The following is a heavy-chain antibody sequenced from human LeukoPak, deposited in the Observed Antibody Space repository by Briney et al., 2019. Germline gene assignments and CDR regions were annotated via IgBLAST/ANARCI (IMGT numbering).Heavy chain of an antibody. V-gene: IGHV3-48*01. Sequence: GGSLRLSCAASGFTFSSYAMSWVRQAPGKGLEWVSYISSSSSTIYYADSVKGRFTISRDNAKNSLYLQMNSLRAEDTAVYYCARDRGRTTVTHYYYYYGMDVWGQGTTVTVSS. CDR3: ARDRGRTTVTHYYYYYGMDV. CDR1: GFTFSSYA. D-gene: IGHD4-11*01. CDR2: ISSSSSTI. J-gene: IGHJ6*02.